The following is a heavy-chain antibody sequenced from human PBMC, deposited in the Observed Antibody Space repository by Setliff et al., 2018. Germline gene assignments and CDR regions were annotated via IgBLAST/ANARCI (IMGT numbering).Heavy chain of an antibody. CDR2: IYSGGTT. J-gene: IGHJ4*02. Sequence: PGGSLRLSCAASGFTVSSYYMIWVRQAPGKGLEWVSVIYSGGTTYYGDSVKGRFTISRDNSKNTLYLQMDSLRVEDTAVYYCAKVYLHDPSGFDSWGQGTLVTVSS. V-gene: IGHV3-53*01. CDR1: GFTVSSYY. CDR3: AKVYLHDPSGFDS.